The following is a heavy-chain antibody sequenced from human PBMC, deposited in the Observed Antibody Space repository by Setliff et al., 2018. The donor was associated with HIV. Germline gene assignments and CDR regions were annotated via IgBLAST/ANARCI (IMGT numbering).Heavy chain of an antibody. CDR2: IYYSGST. CDR1: GGSISSNNYF. Sequence: SETLSLTCTVSGGSISSNNYFWGWIRQPPEKGLEWIGSIYYSGSTYYNPSLKSRVTISIDPSRNQFSLKLTSVTAADTAMYYCARRHTAFDPWGQGTLVTVSS. V-gene: IGHV4-39*01. CDR3: ARRHTAFDP. D-gene: IGHD5-18*01. J-gene: IGHJ5*02.